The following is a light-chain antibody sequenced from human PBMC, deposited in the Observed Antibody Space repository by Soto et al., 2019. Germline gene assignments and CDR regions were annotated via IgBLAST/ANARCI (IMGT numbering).Light chain of an antibody. V-gene: IGLV2-23*01. CDR1: SSDVGSYNL. CDR2: EGS. J-gene: IGLJ3*02. Sequence: QSVLTQPASVSGSPGQSITISCTGTSSDVGSYNLVSWYQQHPGKAPKLMIYEGSKRPSGVSNRFSGSKSGSTASLTISGLQPEDEADYYCCSYAGSRVFGGGTKLTVL. CDR3: CSYAGSRV.